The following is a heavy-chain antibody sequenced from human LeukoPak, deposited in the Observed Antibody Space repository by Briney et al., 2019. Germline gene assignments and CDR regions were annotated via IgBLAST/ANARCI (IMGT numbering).Heavy chain of an antibody. Sequence: ASVKVSCKASGYTFTGYYMHWVRQAPGQGLEWMGWINPNSGGTNYAQKFQGRVTMTRDTSISTAYMELSRLRSDDTAVYYCARAGGYDSPYYFDYWGQGTLVIVSS. CDR3: ARAGGYDSPYYFDY. V-gene: IGHV1-2*02. CDR1: GYTFTGYY. CDR2: INPNSGGT. D-gene: IGHD5-12*01. J-gene: IGHJ4*02.